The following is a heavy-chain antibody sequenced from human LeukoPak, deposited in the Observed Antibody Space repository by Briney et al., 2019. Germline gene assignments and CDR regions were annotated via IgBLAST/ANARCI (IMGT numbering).Heavy chain of an antibody. D-gene: IGHD3-3*01. J-gene: IGHJ4*02. V-gene: IGHV4-30-2*01. CDR1: GGSISSGGYY. CDR2: IYHSGST. CDR3: AREVHYDFWSGYYSPRGGRGIDY. Sequence: SQTLSLTCTVSGGSISSGGYYWSWIRQPPGKGLEWIGYIYHSGSTYYNPSLKSRVTISVDRSKNQFSLKLSSVTAADTAVYYCAREVHYDFWSGYYSPRGGRGIDYWGQGTLVTVSS.